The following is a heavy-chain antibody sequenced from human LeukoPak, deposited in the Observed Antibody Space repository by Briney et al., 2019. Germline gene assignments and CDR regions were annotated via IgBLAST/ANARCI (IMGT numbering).Heavy chain of an antibody. Sequence: GGSLRLSCAASGFTFSSYAMYWVRQAPGKGLEYVSAISSNGGSTYYANSVKGRFTISRDNSKNALYLQMGSLRAEDMAVYYCARGMVRGVITPGMDVWGQGTTVTVS. CDR2: ISSNGGST. D-gene: IGHD3-10*01. CDR1: GFTFSSYA. V-gene: IGHV3-64*01. CDR3: ARGMVRGVITPGMDV. J-gene: IGHJ6*02.